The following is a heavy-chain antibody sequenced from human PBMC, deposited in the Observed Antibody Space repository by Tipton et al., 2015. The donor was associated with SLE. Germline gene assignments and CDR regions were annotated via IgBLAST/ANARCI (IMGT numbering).Heavy chain of an antibody. Sequence: TLSLTCSVSGGSISNNYWIWIRQPPGKGLEWIGYMSYGGGTNYNPSLKSRVTTSVDTAKNQFSLKLTSVTAADTAVYYCARGMLTWRVAIVGVDVWGQGTTVNVSS. D-gene: IGHD2-21*01. CDR1: GGSISNNY. V-gene: IGHV4-59*08. CDR2: MSYGGGT. CDR3: ARGMLTWRVAIVGVDV. J-gene: IGHJ6*02.